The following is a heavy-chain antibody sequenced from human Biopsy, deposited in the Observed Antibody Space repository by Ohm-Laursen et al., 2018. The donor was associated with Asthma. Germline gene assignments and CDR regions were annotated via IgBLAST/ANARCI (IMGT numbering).Heavy chain of an antibody. CDR1: GFTFSTYS. D-gene: IGHD5-12*01. Sequence: SLRLSCSASGFTFSTYSMNWVRQAPGKGLEWVSSISSTSTYIYYADSVKGRFTISRDNAKNSLYLQMNSLRAEDTAVYYCSRDRGESGYDFGRYDYWAREPWSPSPQ. V-gene: IGHV3-21*01. CDR3: SRDRGESGYDFGRYDY. CDR2: ISSTSTYI. J-gene: IGHJ4*02.